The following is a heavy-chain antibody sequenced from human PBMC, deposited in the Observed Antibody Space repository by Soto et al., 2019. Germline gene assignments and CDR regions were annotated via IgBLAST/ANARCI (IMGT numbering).Heavy chain of an antibody. CDR3: ARVGVKRKIDY. V-gene: IGHV4-59*01. Sequence: SDALSLTCTVSGGSISSYYWSWIRQPPGKGLEWIGYIYYSGSTNYNPSLKSRVTISVDTSKNQFSLKLSSVTAADTAVYYCARVGVKRKIDYWGQGTLVTVS. D-gene: IGHD3-16*01. CDR2: IYYSGST. CDR1: GGSISSYY. J-gene: IGHJ4*02.